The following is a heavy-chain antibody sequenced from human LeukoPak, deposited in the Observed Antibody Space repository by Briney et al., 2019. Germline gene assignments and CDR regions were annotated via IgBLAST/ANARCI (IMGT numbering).Heavy chain of an antibody. Sequence: GESLKISCKGSGYSFAKNWIGWVRQVPGKGLEWMGIIYPGDSDIRYSPAFQGQVTISADKSISTAYLQWSSLKASDTAIYYCARRSDSNSWSRRTFDLWGQGTMVTVFS. J-gene: IGHJ3*01. D-gene: IGHD6-13*01. CDR1: GYSFAKNW. CDR2: IYPGDSDI. V-gene: IGHV5-51*01. CDR3: ARRSDSNSWSRRTFDL.